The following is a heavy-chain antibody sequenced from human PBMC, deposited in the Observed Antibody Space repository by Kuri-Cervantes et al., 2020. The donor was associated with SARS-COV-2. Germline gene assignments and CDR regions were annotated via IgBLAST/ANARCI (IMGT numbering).Heavy chain of an antibody. J-gene: IGHJ4*02. CDR2: IYYTGST. CDR1: GGSISTTNYY. V-gene: IGHV4-39*07. CDR3: ARGRPFDY. Sequence: GSLRLSCAVSGGSISTTNYYWAWIRQPPGKGPEWIASIYYTGSTSYKPSLKSRVTISVDRSKNQFSLKLSSVTAADTAVYYCARGRPFDYWGQGTLVTVSS.